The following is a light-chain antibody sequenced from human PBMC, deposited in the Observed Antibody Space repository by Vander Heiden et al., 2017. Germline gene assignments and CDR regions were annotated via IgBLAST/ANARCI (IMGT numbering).Light chain of an antibody. CDR2: DAS. CDR1: QDISNY. Sequence: DIQMTQSPSSLSASVGDSVTITCQASQDISNYLNWYQQKPGKAPKLLIYDASNLETGAPSRFSGSGSGTDFTFTISSLQPEDIATYYCQQYDNLPITFGQGTRLDIK. CDR3: QQYDNLPIT. V-gene: IGKV1-33*01. J-gene: IGKJ5*01.